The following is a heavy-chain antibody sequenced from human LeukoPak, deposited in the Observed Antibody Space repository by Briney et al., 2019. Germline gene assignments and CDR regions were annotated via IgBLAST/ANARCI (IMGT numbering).Heavy chain of an antibody. CDR1: GFTFTNFW. V-gene: IGHV3-7*01. Sequence: PGGSLRLSCAASGFTFTNFWVTWIRQAPGKGLEWVANIKQDGSARNHVDSVKGRFTISRDNAKNSVFLEMNSLRDEDTAVYYCARDDPWGYYDSWGQGTLVTVSS. D-gene: IGHD7-27*01. J-gene: IGHJ4*02. CDR2: IKQDGSAR. CDR3: ARDDPWGYYDS.